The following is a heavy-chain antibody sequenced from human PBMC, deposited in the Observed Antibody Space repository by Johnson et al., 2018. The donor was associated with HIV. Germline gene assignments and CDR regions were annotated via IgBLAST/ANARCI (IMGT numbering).Heavy chain of an antibody. CDR3: TTDGRIPVAHHDAFDV. J-gene: IGHJ3*01. Sequence: VQLVESGGGLVQPGGSLRLSCAASGFTFSNAWMSWVRQAPGRGLEWVGRIKSNTDGGTTDYAAPVKGRFTISRDDSKNTLYLQMNSLKTEDTAVYYCTTDGRIPVAHHDAFDVWGQGTMVTVSS. CDR2: IKSNTDGGTT. V-gene: IGHV3-15*01. D-gene: IGHD6-19*01. CDR1: GFTFSNAW.